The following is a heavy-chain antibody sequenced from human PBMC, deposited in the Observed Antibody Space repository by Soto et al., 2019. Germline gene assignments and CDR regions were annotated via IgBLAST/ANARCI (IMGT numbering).Heavy chain of an antibody. CDR3: TTRTESSYYYGMDV. CDR1: GFTFSSYW. V-gene: IGHV3-74*01. Sequence: EVQLVESGGGLVQPGGSLRLSCAASGFTFSSYWMHWVRQAPGKGLVWVSRINSDGSSTSYADSVKGRFTISRDNAKNTLYLQMNSLKTEDTAVYYCTTRTESSYYYGMDVWGQGTTVTVSS. CDR2: INSDGSST. J-gene: IGHJ6*02. D-gene: IGHD6-6*01.